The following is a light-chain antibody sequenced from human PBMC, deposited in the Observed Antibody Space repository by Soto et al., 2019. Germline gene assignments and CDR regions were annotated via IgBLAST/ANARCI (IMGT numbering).Light chain of an antibody. Sequence: QSALTQPASVSGSPGQSITISCTGTSSDVGGYNFVSWYQQHPAKAPKLIIYDVSNRPSGVPIRFSASKSGSTASLTISGLQAEDEADYYCSSYTSDSTLFGGGTKRPS. V-gene: IGLV2-14*03. CDR3: SSYTSDSTL. CDR1: SSDVGGYNF. J-gene: IGLJ2*01. CDR2: DVS.